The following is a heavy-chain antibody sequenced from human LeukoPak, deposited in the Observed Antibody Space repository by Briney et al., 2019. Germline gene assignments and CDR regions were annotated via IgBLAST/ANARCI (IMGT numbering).Heavy chain of an antibody. V-gene: IGHV3-30*04. D-gene: IGHD3-10*01. Sequence: GGSLRLSCAASGFTFSSYAMHWVRQAPGKGLEWVAVISYDGSNKYYADSVKGRFTISRDNSKNTLYLQMNSLRAEDTAVYYCAKDQVHYYGSGSYYNLPGFDYWGQGTLVTVST. CDR1: GFTFSSYA. CDR2: ISYDGSNK. CDR3: AKDQVHYYGSGSYYNLPGFDY. J-gene: IGHJ4*02.